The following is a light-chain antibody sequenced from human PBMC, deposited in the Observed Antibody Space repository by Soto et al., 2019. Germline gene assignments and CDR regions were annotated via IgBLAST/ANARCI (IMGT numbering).Light chain of an antibody. J-gene: IGLJ2*01. V-gene: IGLV2-23*01. CDR3: SSYAGSTTYVV. CDR2: EDT. CDR1: SSDVGSYNL. Sequence: QSVLTQPASVSGSPGQSITISCTGTSSDVGSYNLVSWYQQHPGKAPKLMIYEDTKRPSGVSNRFSGSKSGNTASLTISGLQADDEADYYCSSYAGSTTYVVFGGGTKLTVL.